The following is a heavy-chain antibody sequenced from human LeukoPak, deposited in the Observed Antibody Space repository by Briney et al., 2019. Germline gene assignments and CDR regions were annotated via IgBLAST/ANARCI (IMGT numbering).Heavy chain of an antibody. V-gene: IGHV3-23*01. CDR1: GFTFNTYA. CDR2: ISGSGGSR. Sequence: GGSLRLSCVASGFTFNTYAVSWVRQAPGKGLEWVSAISGSGGSRYYADSVKGRFTISRDDSKNTLHLQMNSLRAEDTAVFYCVKDSDVSGSYYEGWFDSWGQGTLVTVSS. J-gene: IGHJ5*01. CDR3: VKDSDVSGSYYEGWFDS. D-gene: IGHD3-10*01.